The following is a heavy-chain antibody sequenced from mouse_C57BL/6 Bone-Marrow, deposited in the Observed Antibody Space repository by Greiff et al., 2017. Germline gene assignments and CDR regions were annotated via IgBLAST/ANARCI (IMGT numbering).Heavy chain of an antibody. J-gene: IGHJ3*01. V-gene: IGHV14-4*01. Sequence: EVQLQESGAELVRPGASVKLSCTASGFNIKDDYMHWVKQRPEQGLEWIGWIDPENGDTEYASKFQGKATITADTSSNTAYLQLRSLTSEDTAVYYGTTEDYDGAWFAYWGQGTLVTVSA. CDR1: GFNIKDDY. CDR3: TTEDYDGAWFAY. CDR2: IDPENGDT. D-gene: IGHD2-4*01.